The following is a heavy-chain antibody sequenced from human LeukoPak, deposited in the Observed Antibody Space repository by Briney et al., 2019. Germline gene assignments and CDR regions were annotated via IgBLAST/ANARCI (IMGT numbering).Heavy chain of an antibody. Sequence: PGGSLRLSCAASGFIFSSYWMHWVRQAPGKGLVWVSRINSDGSSTSYADSVKGRFTISRDNAKNTLYLQMNSLRAEDTAVYYCAKDLGSSGWYGIDYWGQGTLVTVSS. D-gene: IGHD6-19*01. CDR2: INSDGSST. CDR1: GFIFSSYW. J-gene: IGHJ4*02. V-gene: IGHV3-74*01. CDR3: AKDLGSSGWYGIDY.